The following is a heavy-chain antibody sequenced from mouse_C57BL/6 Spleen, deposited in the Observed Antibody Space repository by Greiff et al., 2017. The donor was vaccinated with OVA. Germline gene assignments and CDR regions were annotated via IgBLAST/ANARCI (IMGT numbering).Heavy chain of an antibody. CDR3: TAQATDY. V-gene: IGHV1-15*01. CDR1: GYTFTDYE. D-gene: IGHD3-2*02. CDR2: IDPETGGT. J-gene: IGHJ2*01. Sequence: VQLKQSGAELVRPGASVTLSCKASGYTFTDYEMHWVKQTPVHGLEWIGAIDPETGGTAYNQKFKGKAILTADKSSSTAYMELRSLTSEDSAVYYCTAQATDYWGQGTTLTVSS.